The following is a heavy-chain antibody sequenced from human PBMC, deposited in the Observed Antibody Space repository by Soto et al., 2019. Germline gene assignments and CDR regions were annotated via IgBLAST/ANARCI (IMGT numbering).Heavy chain of an antibody. J-gene: IGHJ6*02. V-gene: IGHV1-3*01. Sequence: ASVKVSCKASGYTFTSYAMHWVRQAPGQRLEWMGWINAGNGNTKYSQKFQGRVTITRDTSASTAYMELSSLRFEDTAVYYCARVEAGHYYYGMDVWGQGTTVTVSS. CDR1: GYTFTSYA. CDR3: ARVEAGHYYYGMDV. D-gene: IGHD6-19*01. CDR2: INAGNGNT.